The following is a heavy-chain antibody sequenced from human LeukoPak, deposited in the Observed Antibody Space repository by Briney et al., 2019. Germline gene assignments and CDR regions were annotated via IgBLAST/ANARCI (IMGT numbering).Heavy chain of an antibody. CDR1: GYTFTGYY. CDR2: INPNSGGT. D-gene: IGHD6-19*01. Sequence: ASVKVSCKASGYTFTGYYMHWVRQAPGQGLEWMGWINPNSGGTNYAQKFQGRVTMTRDTSISTAYMELSRLRSDDTAVYYCAIPREVAGTYYYYYYMDVWGKGTTVTVSS. CDR3: AIPREVAGTYYYYYYMDV. V-gene: IGHV1-2*02. J-gene: IGHJ6*03.